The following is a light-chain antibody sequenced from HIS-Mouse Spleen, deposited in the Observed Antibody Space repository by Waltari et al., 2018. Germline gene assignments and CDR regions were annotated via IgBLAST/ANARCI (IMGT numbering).Light chain of an antibody. V-gene: IGLV5-45*03. CDR1: SGINVGTYR. Sequence: QAVLTQPSSLSASPGASASLTCTLRSGINVGTYRIYWYQQKPGSPPQYLLRYKSDSDKQQGSGVPSRFSGSKDVSANAGILLISGLQSEDEADYYCMIWHSSAWVFGGGTKLTVL. J-gene: IGLJ3*02. CDR3: MIWHSSAWV. CDR2: YKSDSDK.